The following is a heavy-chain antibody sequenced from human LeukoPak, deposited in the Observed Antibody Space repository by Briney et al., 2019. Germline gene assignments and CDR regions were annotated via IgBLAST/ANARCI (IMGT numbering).Heavy chain of an antibody. V-gene: IGHV3-30-3*01. CDR3: ARGQAGWIQLWSTDAFDI. CDR1: GFTFSSYA. J-gene: IGHJ3*02. CDR2: ISYDGSNK. Sequence: GGSLRLSCAASGFTFSSYAMHWVRQAPGKGLEWVAVISYDGSNKYYADSVKGRFTISRDNSKNTLYLQMNSLRAEDTAVYYCARGQAGWIQLWSTDAFDIWGQGTMVTVSS. D-gene: IGHD5-18*01.